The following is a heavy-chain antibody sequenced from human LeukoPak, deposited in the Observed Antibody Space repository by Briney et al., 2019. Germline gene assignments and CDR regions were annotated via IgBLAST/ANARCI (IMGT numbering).Heavy chain of an antibody. V-gene: IGHV3-23*01. CDR1: GFTFSSYA. CDR3: AKSPLAYCSGRSCHLYFDY. D-gene: IGHD2-15*01. Sequence: GGSLRLSCAASGFTFSSYAMSRVRQAPGKGLEWVSSISDSGGSTYYADSVKGRFTVSRDNSKNTLYVQMNSLRSEDTAVYYCAKSPLAYCSGRSCHLYFDYWGQGTLVTVSS. CDR2: ISDSGGST. J-gene: IGHJ4*02.